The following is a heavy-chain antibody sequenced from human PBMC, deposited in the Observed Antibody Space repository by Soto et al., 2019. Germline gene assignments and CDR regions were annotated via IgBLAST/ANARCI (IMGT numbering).Heavy chain of an antibody. D-gene: IGHD6-6*01. V-gene: IGHV3-15*01. J-gene: IGHJ4*02. CDR1: GFTFTNAW. CDR3: TTYTSSSFGS. CDR2: IKSKTDGGTT. Sequence: EVQLVESGGGLVQPGGSLRLSCAASGFTFTNAWMSWFRQAPGKGLEWVGRIKSKTDGGTTDYAAPVKARFTVSRDDSKNTLFLQMNSLKTEDTAVYYCTTYTSSSFGSWGQGTLVTVSS.